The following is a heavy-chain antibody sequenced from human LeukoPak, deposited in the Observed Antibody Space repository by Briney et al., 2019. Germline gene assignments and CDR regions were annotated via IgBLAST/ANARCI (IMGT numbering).Heavy chain of an antibody. CDR2: ISAYNGNT. CDR1: GYTFTSYG. Sequence: GASVKVSCKASGYTFTSYGISWVRQAPGQGLEWMGWISAYNGNTNYAQKLQGRVTMTTDTSTSTAYMELRSLRSDDTAVYYCARTEESGYSYRYFGYYYYMDVGGKGTTVTVSS. V-gene: IGHV1-18*01. CDR3: ARTEESGYSYRYFGYYYYMDV. D-gene: IGHD5-18*01. J-gene: IGHJ6*03.